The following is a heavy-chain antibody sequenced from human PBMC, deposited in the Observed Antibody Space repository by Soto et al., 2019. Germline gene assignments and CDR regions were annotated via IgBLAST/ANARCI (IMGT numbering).Heavy chain of an antibody. Sequence: GESLKISCKGSGYSFTSYWIGWVRQMPGKGLEWMGIIYPGDSDTRYSPSFQGQATISADKSISTAYLQWSSLKASDTAMYYCARQDCSSTSCYFGYYYYGMDVWGQGTTVTVSS. V-gene: IGHV5-51*01. J-gene: IGHJ6*02. CDR1: GYSFTSYW. CDR2: IYPGDSDT. D-gene: IGHD2-2*01. CDR3: ARQDCSSTSCYFGYYYYGMDV.